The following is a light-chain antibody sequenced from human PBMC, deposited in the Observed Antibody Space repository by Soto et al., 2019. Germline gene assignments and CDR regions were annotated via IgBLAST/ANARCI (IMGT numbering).Light chain of an antibody. J-gene: IGLJ1*01. CDR3: SSYTGTSTFV. CDR1: SSDVGGYDY. V-gene: IGLV2-14*01. CDR2: DVN. Sequence: QSVLTQPASVSGSPGQSITISCTGTSSDVGGYDYVSWYQQLPGKAHKLMIYDVNNRPSGVSNSFSGSKSGNTASLTISGLQAEDEADYYCSSYTGTSTFVFGGGTKVTVL.